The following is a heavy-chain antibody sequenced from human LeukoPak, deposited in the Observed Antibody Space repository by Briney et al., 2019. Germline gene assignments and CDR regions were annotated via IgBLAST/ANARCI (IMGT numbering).Heavy chain of an antibody. CDR3: ARGDYYGSGSRYFDY. CDR1: GGSISRDY. D-gene: IGHD3-10*01. CDR2: IYYTGST. Sequence: SETLSLTCTVSGGSISRDYWSWIRQPPGKGLEWIGYIYYTGSTNYNPSLKSRVTISVDTSKNQFSLKLSSVTAADTAVYYCARGDYYGSGSRYFDYWGQGTLVTVSS. J-gene: IGHJ4*02. V-gene: IGHV4-59*12.